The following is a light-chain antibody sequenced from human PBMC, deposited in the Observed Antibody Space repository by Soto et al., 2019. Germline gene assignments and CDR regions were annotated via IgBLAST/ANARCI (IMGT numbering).Light chain of an antibody. CDR1: RSIIIY. V-gene: IGKV1-39*01. CDR3: QQSHSSPYT. J-gene: IGKJ5*01. CDR2: AAS. Sequence: DIQMTQSPSSLSASVGDRVTITCRASRSIIIYLNWYQQKPGKAPRLLIYAASNLQSGVPSRFSGDGVGTHFTLTISSLQPEDFATYHCQQSHSSPYTFGQGTRLEIK.